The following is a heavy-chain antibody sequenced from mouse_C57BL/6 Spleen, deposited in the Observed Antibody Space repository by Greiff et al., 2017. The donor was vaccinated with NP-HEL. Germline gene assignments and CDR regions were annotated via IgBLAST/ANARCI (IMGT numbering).Heavy chain of an antibody. J-gene: IGHJ2*01. Sequence: EVQLQESGGGLVKPGGSLNLSCAASGFTFSDYGMHWVRQAPAKGLEWVTYISSGSSTIYYADTVKGRFTISRDNAKNTLFLQMTSLRSEDTAMYYCARRGYYDSFFDYWGQGTTLTVSS. CDR1: GFTFSDYG. CDR3: ARRGYYDSFFDY. CDR2: ISSGSSTI. V-gene: IGHV5-17*01. D-gene: IGHD2-4*01.